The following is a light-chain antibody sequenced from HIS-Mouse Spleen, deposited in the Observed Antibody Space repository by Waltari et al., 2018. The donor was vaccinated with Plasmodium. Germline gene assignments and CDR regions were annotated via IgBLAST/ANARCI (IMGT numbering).Light chain of an antibody. CDR2: GAS. Sequence: EIVMTQSPATRSVSPGERATLSCRASQSVSSNLAWYQQKPGQAPRLLIYGASTRATGIPARFSGSGSGTEFTLTISSLQSEDSAVYYCQQYNNWSFTFGPGTKVDIK. CDR3: QQYNNWSFT. J-gene: IGKJ3*01. V-gene: IGKV3-15*01. CDR1: QSVSSN.